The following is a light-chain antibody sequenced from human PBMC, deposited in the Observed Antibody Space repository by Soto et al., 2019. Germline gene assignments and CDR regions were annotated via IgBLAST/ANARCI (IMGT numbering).Light chain of an antibody. CDR3: QEYDSHWT. CDR1: QIIGSR. Sequence: DIQMTQSPSTLSAFVGDTVTITCRAAQIIGSRLAWYQKKPGEGPKLLIYAASNLQSGVPSRFSGSGSGTEFTLTISSLQPEDFATYYCQEYDSHWTFGQGTKVDIK. J-gene: IGKJ1*01. CDR2: AAS. V-gene: IGKV1-5*01.